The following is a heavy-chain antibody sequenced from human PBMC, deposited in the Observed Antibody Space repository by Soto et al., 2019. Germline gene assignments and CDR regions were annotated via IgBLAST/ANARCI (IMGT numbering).Heavy chain of an antibody. Sequence: EVQLVESGGGLVQPGGSLKLSCAASGFTFSGAAMHWVRQASGKGLEWVGRIRSKANSYATAYAASVKGRFTISRDDSKNTAYLQMNSLKNEDTAVYFCTNYLRGYSDGGYWGQGTLVTVSS. V-gene: IGHV3-73*01. CDR2: IRSKANSYAT. J-gene: IGHJ4*02. CDR3: TNYLRGYSDGGY. D-gene: IGHD5-18*01. CDR1: GFTFSGAA.